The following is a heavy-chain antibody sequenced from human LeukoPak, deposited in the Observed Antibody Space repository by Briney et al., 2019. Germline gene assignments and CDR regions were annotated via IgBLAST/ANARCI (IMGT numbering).Heavy chain of an antibody. CDR1: GYTFTSYD. CDR2: MNPNSGNT. J-gene: IGHJ4*02. Sequence: ASVKVSCKASGYTFTSYDINWVRQATGQGLEWMGWMNPNSGNTGYAQKFQGRVTMTRDTSISTAYMEMSRLRSDDTAVYYCAKDSSGYPLLNYFDYWGQGTLVTVSS. CDR3: AKDSSGYPLLNYFDY. D-gene: IGHD3-22*01. V-gene: IGHV1-8*01.